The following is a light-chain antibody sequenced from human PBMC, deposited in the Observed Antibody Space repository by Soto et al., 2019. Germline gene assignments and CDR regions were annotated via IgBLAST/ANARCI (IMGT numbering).Light chain of an antibody. V-gene: IGLV1-40*01. CDR2: GNS. J-gene: IGLJ1*01. CDR1: NSNIGSGYD. Sequence: QSALTQPPSVSGAPGQRVTISCTGSNSNIGSGYDVHWYQQRPGGAPKLLIFGNSNRPSGVPDRFSGSKSDTSASLAITGLQAEDEADYYCQSYDNMRSPYNYVFGTGTKVTVL. CDR3: QSYDNMRSPYNYV.